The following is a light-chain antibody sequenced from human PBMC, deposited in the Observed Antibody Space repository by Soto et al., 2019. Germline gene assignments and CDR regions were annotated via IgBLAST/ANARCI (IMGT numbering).Light chain of an antibody. CDR3: QQYGSSPPIT. Sequence: EIVLTQSPGTLSLSPGERATLSCRASQSVSNSYLAWYQQKPGQAPRLLIYGASSRATGIPDNFIGSGSGTDFTLTISRLKPEDFAVYYCQQYGSSPPITFGQGTRLEIK. CDR2: GAS. V-gene: IGKV3-20*01. J-gene: IGKJ5*01. CDR1: QSVSNSY.